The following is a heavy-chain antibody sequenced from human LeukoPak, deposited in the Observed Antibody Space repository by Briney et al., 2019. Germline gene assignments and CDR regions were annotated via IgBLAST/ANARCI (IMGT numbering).Heavy chain of an antibody. CDR1: GFTFDDYA. CDR2: ISWNSGSI. CDR3: AKDIGADANNWFDP. Sequence: PGGSLRLSCAASGFTFDDYAMHWVRQAPGKGLEWVSGISWNSGSIGYADSVKGRFTISRDNAKNSLYLQMNSLRAEDTALYYCAKDIGADANNWFDPWGQGTLVTVSS. V-gene: IGHV3-9*01. D-gene: IGHD1-26*01. J-gene: IGHJ5*02.